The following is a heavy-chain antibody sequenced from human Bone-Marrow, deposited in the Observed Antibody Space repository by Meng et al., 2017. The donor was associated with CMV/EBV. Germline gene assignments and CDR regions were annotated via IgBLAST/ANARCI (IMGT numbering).Heavy chain of an antibody. D-gene: IGHD3-10*01. Sequence: QVQLQESGPGLVKPSQTLSLTCTVSGGSISSGGYYWSWIRQHPGKGLEWVGYIYYSGSTYYNPSLKSRVTISVDTSKNQFSLKLSSVTAADTTVYYCARVFIGGEDFFDYWGQGTLVTVSS. V-gene: IGHV4-31*03. CDR2: IYYSGST. J-gene: IGHJ4*02. CDR3: ARVFIGGEDFFDY. CDR1: GGSISSGGYY.